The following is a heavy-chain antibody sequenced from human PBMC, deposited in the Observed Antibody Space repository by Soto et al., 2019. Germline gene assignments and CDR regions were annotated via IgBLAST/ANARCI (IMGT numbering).Heavy chain of an antibody. CDR2: ISSDGSNK. J-gene: IGHJ5*02. Sequence: QVQLAEPGGGVVQPGRSLRLSCAAAGLTFSSYGMHWVRQDPGKGLEWVAVISSDGSNKHYADSVQGRFTISRDNSKNTLYLQMNCLSPEDTAVYYCPKAGESGYDWGWFDPWGQGTLVTVSS. CDR3: PKAGESGYDWGWFDP. D-gene: IGHD5-12*01. V-gene: IGHV3-30*18. CDR1: GLTFSSYG.